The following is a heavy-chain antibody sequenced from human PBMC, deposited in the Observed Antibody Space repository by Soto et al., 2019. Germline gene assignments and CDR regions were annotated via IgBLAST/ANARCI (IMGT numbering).Heavy chain of an antibody. Sequence: EVQLVESGGGLVKPGGSLRLSCAASGFTFSSYSMNWVRQAPGKGLEWVSSISSSSSYIYYADSVKGRFTISRDNAKNSLYLQMNSLRAEDTAVYYCAREYSSSGGMDVWGQGTTVTVSS. CDR1: GFTFSSYS. CDR2: ISSSSSYI. D-gene: IGHD6-6*01. J-gene: IGHJ6*02. CDR3: AREYSSSGGMDV. V-gene: IGHV3-21*01.